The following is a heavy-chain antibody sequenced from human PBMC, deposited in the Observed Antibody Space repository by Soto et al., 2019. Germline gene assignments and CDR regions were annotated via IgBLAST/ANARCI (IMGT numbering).Heavy chain of an antibody. V-gene: IGHV4-28*03. Sequence: PSETLSLTCAVSGYSISSSNWWGWIRQPPGKGLEWIGYIYYSGTTYYNPSLKSRVTMSVDTSKNQFSLKLTSVTAVDTAVYYCARGPRGYCSGGSGYGDYYYYGMDFWGPGTTVTVSS. J-gene: IGHJ6*02. D-gene: IGHD2-15*01. CDR3: ARGPRGYCSGGSGYGDYYYYGMDF. CDR2: IYYSGTT. CDR1: GYSISSSNW.